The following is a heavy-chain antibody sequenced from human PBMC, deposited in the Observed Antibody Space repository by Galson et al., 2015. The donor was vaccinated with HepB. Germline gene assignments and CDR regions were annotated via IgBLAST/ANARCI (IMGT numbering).Heavy chain of an antibody. V-gene: IGHV1-8*01. D-gene: IGHD5-18*01. Sequence: QSGAEVIKPGESLKVSCTASGYTFTSYDINWVRQATGQGLEWLGWVNPNSGHTGYAQKFQGRITVTRSTSISTAYMEMSSLGSDDAAVYYCARDMGYSQLDFWGQGTPVAVSS. J-gene: IGHJ4*02. CDR3: ARDMGYSQLDF. CDR2: VNPNSGHT. CDR1: GYTFTSYD.